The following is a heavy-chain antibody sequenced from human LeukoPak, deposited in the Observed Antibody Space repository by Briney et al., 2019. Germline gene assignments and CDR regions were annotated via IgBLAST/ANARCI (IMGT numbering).Heavy chain of an antibody. J-gene: IGHJ6*03. CDR2: IIPIFGTA. Sequence: GASVKVSCKASGGTFSSYAISWVRQAPGQGLEWMGGIIPIFGTANYAQKFQGRVTITADESTSTAYMELSSLRSEDTAVYYCARDGPTYYDFWSGYYPYYMDVWGKGTTVTVSS. CDR1: GGTFSSYA. CDR3: ARDGPTYYDFWSGYYPYYMDV. D-gene: IGHD3-3*01. V-gene: IGHV1-69*13.